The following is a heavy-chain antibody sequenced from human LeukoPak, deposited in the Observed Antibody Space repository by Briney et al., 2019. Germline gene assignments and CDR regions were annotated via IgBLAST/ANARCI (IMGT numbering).Heavy chain of an antibody. V-gene: IGHV1-69*05. CDR2: IIPIFGTA. Sequence: SVKVSCKASGGTFSSYAISWVREAPGQGPEWMGRIIPIFGTANYAQKFQGRVTITTDESTSTAYMELSSLRSEDTAVYYCARGVVGATTPMDYWGQGTLVTVSS. CDR1: GGTFSSYA. J-gene: IGHJ4*02. CDR3: ARGVVGATTPMDY. D-gene: IGHD1-26*01.